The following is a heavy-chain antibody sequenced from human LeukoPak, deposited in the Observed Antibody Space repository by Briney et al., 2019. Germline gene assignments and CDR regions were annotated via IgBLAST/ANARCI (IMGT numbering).Heavy chain of an antibody. D-gene: IGHD6-19*01. V-gene: IGHV3-48*01. CDR2: ISSSRRTI. CDR3: ARGQWLVRGYFDY. CDR1: GFTFSSYN. Sequence: GGSLRLSCAASGFTFSSYNINWVRQAPGKGLEWVSYISSSRRTISYADSVKGRFTISRDNAKNSLYLQMNSLRAEDTAVYYCARGQWLVRGYFDYWGQGTLVTVSS. J-gene: IGHJ4*02.